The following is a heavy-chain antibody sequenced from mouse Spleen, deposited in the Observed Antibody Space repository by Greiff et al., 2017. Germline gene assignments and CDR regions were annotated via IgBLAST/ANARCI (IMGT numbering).Heavy chain of an antibody. CDR3: AREVYDGSPDFDY. V-gene: IGHV3-6*01. CDR2: ISYDGSN. CDR1: GYSITSGYY. D-gene: IGHD2-1*01. J-gene: IGHJ2*01. Sequence: EVQLKESGPGLVKPSQSLSLTCSVTGYSITSGYYWNWIRQFPGNKLEWMGYISYDGSNNYNPSLKNRISITRDTSKNQFFLKLNSVTTEDTATYYCAREVYDGSPDFDYWGQGTTLTVSS.